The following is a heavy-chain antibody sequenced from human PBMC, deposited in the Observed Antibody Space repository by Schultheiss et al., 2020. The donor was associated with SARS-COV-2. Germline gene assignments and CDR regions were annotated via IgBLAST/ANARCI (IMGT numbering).Heavy chain of an antibody. D-gene: IGHD3-22*01. CDR3: AKENYYDSSGYFDY. V-gene: IGHV3-11*05. Sequence: GESLKISCSASGFTFSNAWMSWIRQAPGKGLEWVSYISSSSSYTNYADSVKGRFTISRDNAKNSLYLQMNSLRAEDTAVYYCAKENYYDSSGYFDYWGQGTLVTVSS. J-gene: IGHJ4*02. CDR2: ISSSSSYT. CDR1: GFTFSNAW.